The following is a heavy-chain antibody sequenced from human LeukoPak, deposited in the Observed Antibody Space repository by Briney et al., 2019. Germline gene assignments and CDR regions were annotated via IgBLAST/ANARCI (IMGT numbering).Heavy chain of an antibody. Sequence: GGSLRLSCAASGFTFSTYSMNWVRQAPGRGPEWISYISGTSSMIYYAGSVKGRFTISRDNAKNSLYLEMNSLRDEDTAVYHCARGTWDCVRSFDIWGQGIMVTVSS. CDR2: ISGTSSMI. CDR1: GFTFSTYS. J-gene: IGHJ3*02. V-gene: IGHV3-48*02. CDR3: ARGTWDCVRSFDI. D-gene: IGHD2-21*01.